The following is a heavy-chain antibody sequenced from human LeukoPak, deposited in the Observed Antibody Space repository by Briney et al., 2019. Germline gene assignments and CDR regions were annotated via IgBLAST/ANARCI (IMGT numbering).Heavy chain of an antibody. Sequence: GGSLRLSCAASGFTFSSYGMHWVRQAPGKGLEWVAVISYDGSNKYYADSVKGRFTISRDNSKNTLYLQMNSLRAEDTAVYYCAKKNTMDYYDSSGYYDLDYFDYWGQGTLVTVSS. D-gene: IGHD3-22*01. CDR3: AKKNTMDYYDSSGYYDLDYFDY. CDR1: GFTFSSYG. V-gene: IGHV3-30*18. J-gene: IGHJ4*02. CDR2: ISYDGSNK.